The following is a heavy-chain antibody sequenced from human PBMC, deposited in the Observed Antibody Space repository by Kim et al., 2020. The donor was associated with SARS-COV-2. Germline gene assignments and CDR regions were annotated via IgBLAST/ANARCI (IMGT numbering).Heavy chain of an antibody. J-gene: IGHJ6*01. CDR2: INTNTGNP. CDR3: ARDLVVVAATDYCYYGMDV. V-gene: IGHV7-4-1*02. D-gene: IGHD2-15*01. CDR1: GYTFTSYA. Sequence: ASVKVSCKASGYTFTSYAMNWVRQAPGQGLEWMGWINTNTGNPTSAQGFTGRFVFSLDTSVSTAYLQISSLKAEDTAVYYCARDLVVVAATDYCYYGMDVWGQGTTVTGST.